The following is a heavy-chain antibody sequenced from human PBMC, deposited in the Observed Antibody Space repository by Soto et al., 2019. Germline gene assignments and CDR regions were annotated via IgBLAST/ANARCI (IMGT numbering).Heavy chain of an antibody. CDR1: GFSLSTSGVA. CDR2: IYWDDDK. J-gene: IGHJ4*02. V-gene: IGHV2-5*02. D-gene: IGHD3-22*01. CDR3: AHRHLTSYYDTSGWGFDS. Sequence: QITLKESGPTLVKPTQTLTLTCTFSGFSLSTSGVAVGWIRQPPGKALEWLALIYWDDDKRYSPSLKSRLTITKXPXXXQXXLTMTNMDPVDTATFYCAHRHLTSYYDTSGWGFDSWGQGTLVTVSS.